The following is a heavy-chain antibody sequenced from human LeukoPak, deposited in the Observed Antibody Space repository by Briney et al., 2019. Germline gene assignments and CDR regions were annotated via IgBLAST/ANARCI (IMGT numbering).Heavy chain of an antibody. D-gene: IGHD3-10*02. Sequence: PSETLSLTCAVYGGSFSGYYWSWIRQPPGKGLEWIGEINHSGSTNYNPSLRGRVTISRDTSKNEFSLKLNSVTAADTAVYYCCSTTSSSYYMDVWGKGTTVTISS. CDR1: GGSFSGYY. V-gene: IGHV4-34*03. CDR2: INHSGST. J-gene: IGHJ6*03. CDR3: CSTTSSSYYMDV.